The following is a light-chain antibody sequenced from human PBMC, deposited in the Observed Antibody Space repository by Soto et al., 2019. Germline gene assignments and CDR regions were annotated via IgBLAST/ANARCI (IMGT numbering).Light chain of an antibody. Sequence: EIVLTQSPGTLSLSPGERATLSCRASQSVSSSYLAWYQQKPCQAPRLLIYGASSRATGIPDRFSGSGSGTDFTLTSSRLEPEDFAVYYCQQYGSSPPYTFGQGTKLEIK. CDR3: QQYGSSPPYT. CDR1: QSVSSSY. V-gene: IGKV3-20*01. J-gene: IGKJ2*01. CDR2: GAS.